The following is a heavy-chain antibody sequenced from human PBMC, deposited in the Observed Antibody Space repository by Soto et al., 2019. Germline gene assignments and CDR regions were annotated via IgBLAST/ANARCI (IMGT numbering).Heavy chain of an antibody. J-gene: IGHJ4*02. D-gene: IGHD5-12*01. CDR2: INPSGGST. Sequence: ASVKVSCKASGYTFTSYYIHWVRQAPGQGLEWMGMINPSGGSTSYAQKFQGRVTMTRDTSTSTVYMELSSLRSEDTAVYYCATSRRSGGYDAFDYWGQGTLVTVS. CDR1: GYTFTSYY. CDR3: ATSRRSGGYDAFDY. V-gene: IGHV1-46*03.